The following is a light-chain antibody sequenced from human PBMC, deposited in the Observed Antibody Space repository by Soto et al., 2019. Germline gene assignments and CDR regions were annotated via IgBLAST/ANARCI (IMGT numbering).Light chain of an antibody. CDR1: NIGSKN. V-gene: IGLV3-9*01. Sequence: SYELTQPPSVSVALGQTARITCGGNNIGSKNVHWYQQRPGQAPVLVIYRDKKGPSGIPERFSGSKSENTATLTISRAQAGDEAEYYCQVWDTSSRGYVFGSGTKVTVL. J-gene: IGLJ1*01. CDR3: QVWDTSSRGYV. CDR2: RDK.